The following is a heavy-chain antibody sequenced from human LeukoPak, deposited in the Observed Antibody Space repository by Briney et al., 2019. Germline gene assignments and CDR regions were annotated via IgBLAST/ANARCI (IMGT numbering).Heavy chain of an antibody. CDR3: ARGRVRSSGWVEYYYYYGMDV. J-gene: IGHJ6*02. Sequence: GGSLRLSCAASGFTFSSYSMSWVRQAPGKGLEWVSSISSSSSYIYYADSVKGRFTISRDNAKNSLYLQMNSLRAEDTAVYYCARGRVRSSGWVEYYYYYGMDVWGRGTTVTVSS. CDR1: GFTFSSYS. CDR2: ISSSSSYI. D-gene: IGHD6-19*01. V-gene: IGHV3-21*01.